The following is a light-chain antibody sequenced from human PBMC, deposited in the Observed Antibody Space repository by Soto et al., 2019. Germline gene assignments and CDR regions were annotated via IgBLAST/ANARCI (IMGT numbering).Light chain of an antibody. V-gene: IGKV3-15*01. J-gene: IGKJ3*01. CDR2: GVS. Sequence: EIVMTQSPATLSVSPGERATLSCRASQSVSSKLAWFQQKPGQAPSLLIYGVSTRATGVPVRFSGSGSGTEFTLTINSLQSEDVAVYYCQQYYSTPPNFGPGTKVHIK. CDR3: QQYYSTPPN. CDR1: QSVSSK.